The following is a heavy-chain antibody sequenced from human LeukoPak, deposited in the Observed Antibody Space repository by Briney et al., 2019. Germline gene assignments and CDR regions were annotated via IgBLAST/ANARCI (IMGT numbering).Heavy chain of an antibody. Sequence: GGSLRLSCAASGFPFDDYGMSWVRLAPGKGLEWVSGVSWNGAYTEYADSVRGRFTISRDNSKNTLYLQMNSLRAEDTAVYYCAREAENYYDREWYYYMDVWGKGTTVTVSS. CDR1: GFPFDDYG. D-gene: IGHD3-22*01. J-gene: IGHJ6*03. CDR3: AREAENYYDREWYYYMDV. V-gene: IGHV3-20*04. CDR2: VSWNGAYT.